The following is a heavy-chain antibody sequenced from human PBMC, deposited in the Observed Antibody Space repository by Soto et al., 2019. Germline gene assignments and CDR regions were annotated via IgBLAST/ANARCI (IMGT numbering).Heavy chain of an antibody. V-gene: IGHV1-69*13. CDR1: GGTFSSYA. D-gene: IGHD3-22*01. J-gene: IGHJ1*01. CDR2: IIPIFGTA. Sequence: GASVKVSCKASGGTFSSYAISWVRQAPGQGLEWMGGIIPIFGTANYAQKFQGRVTIAADESTSTAYMELSSLRSEDTAVYYCAREVRAYYYDSSGGYFQHWGQGTLVTVSS. CDR3: AREVRAYYYDSSGGYFQH.